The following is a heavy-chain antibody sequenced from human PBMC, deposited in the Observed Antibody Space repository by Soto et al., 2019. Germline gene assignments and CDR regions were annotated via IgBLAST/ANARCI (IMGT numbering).Heavy chain of an antibody. Sequence: EVQLVQSGAEVKKPGESLKISCKGSGYSFNNYRISWVRQMPGKGLEWMGRIDPSDSYTNYSPSFEGHVTISVDKSISTAYLQWSSLKASDTAMYYCARHGTIYISVPGTRGWFDPWGPGTLVTVSS. CDR1: GYSFNNYR. CDR2: IDPSDSYT. V-gene: IGHV5-10-1*03. J-gene: IGHJ5*02. CDR3: ARHGTIYISVPGTRGWFDP. D-gene: IGHD6-19*01.